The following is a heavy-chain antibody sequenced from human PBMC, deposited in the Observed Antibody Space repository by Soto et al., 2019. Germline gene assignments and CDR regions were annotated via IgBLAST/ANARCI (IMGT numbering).Heavy chain of an antibody. D-gene: IGHD3-22*01. J-gene: IGHJ6*02. CDR2: IIPIFGTA. V-gene: IGHV1-69*13. CDR3: ARDRRRDYYDNGMGV. CDR1: GGTFSSYA. Sequence: VKVSCKASGGTFSSYAISWVRQAPGQGLEWMGGIIPIFGTANYAQKFQGRVTITADESTSTAYMELSSLRSEDAAVYYCARDRRRDYYDNGMGVWGQGTKVNVS.